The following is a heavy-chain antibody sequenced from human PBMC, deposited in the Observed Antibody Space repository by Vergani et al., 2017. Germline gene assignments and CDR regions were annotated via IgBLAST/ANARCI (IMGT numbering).Heavy chain of an antibody. CDR2: IVVGSGNT. CDR3: AANPLYDFWSGYQNYFDY. Sequence: QMQLVQSGPEVKKPGTSVKVSCKASGFTFTSSAMQWVRQARGQRLEWIGWIVVGSGNTNYAQKFQERGTITRVMSTSTAYMELSSLRSEDTAVYYCAANPLYDFWSGYQNYFDYWGQGTLVTVSS. J-gene: IGHJ4*02. D-gene: IGHD3-3*01. CDR1: GFTFTSSA. V-gene: IGHV1-58*02.